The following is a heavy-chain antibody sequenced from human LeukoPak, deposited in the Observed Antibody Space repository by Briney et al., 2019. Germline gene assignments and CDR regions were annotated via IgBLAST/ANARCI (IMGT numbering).Heavy chain of an antibody. D-gene: IGHD5-24*01. CDR1: GGSFSGYY. Sequence: SETLSLTCAVYGGSFSGYYWSWIRQPPGKGLEGIGEINHSGSTNYNPSLKSRVTISVDTSKNQSSLKLSSVTAADTAVYYCARARWLQLLGGSWFDPWGQGTLVTVSS. CDR2: INHSGST. J-gene: IGHJ5*02. CDR3: ARARWLQLLGGSWFDP. V-gene: IGHV4-34*01.